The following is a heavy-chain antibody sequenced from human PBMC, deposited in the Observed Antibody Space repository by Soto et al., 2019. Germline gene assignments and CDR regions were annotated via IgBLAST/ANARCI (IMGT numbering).Heavy chain of an antibody. V-gene: IGHV3-30-3*01. J-gene: IGHJ5*02. Sequence: QVQLVESGGGVVQPGRSLRLSCAAYGFTFRSYHLHWVRQAPGKGLEWVATISTDENKTYYTDSVKGRFTISRDNSKNTLYLQVNSLRAEDTAVYYCARAMDTAMTSKDNWFDPWGQGTLVTVSS. CDR3: ARAMDTAMTSKDNWFDP. D-gene: IGHD5-18*01. CDR1: GFTFRSYH. CDR2: ISTDENKT.